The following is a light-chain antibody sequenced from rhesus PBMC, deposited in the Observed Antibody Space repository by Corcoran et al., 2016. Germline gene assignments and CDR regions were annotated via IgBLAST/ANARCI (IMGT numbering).Light chain of an antibody. Sequence: DIQMSQYPSSLSASVGDRVTITCRPSKGISRYLNWYQQKPGKAPKLLFDNANTLASGVPSRFSGSGSGTDFTLTISRLQPESFATYSCQQSNSHPRTFGQGTKVEIK. CDR1: KGISRY. CDR3: QQSNSHPRT. V-gene: IGKV1-32*02. CDR2: NAN. J-gene: IGKJ1*01.